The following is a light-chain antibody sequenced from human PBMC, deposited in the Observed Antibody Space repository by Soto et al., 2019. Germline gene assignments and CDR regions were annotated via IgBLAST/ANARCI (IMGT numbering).Light chain of an antibody. V-gene: IGLV1-44*01. Sequence: QSVLSQPPSASGTPGQRVSLSCSGSHSNIGANTVNWYQHVPGAAPTLLIYTNDQQPSGVAGRFSGSKSGTSASLAISGLQSDDEGHYYCAAWDDSLNGLIFGGGTKLTVL. CDR1: HSNIGANT. CDR2: TND. J-gene: IGLJ2*01. CDR3: AAWDDSLNGLI.